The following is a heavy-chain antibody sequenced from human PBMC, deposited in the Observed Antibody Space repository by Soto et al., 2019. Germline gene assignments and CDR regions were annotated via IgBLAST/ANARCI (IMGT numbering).Heavy chain of an antibody. D-gene: IGHD5-18*01. V-gene: IGHV3-30*03. Sequence: GGSLRLSCAASGFTFKTYGMHWVRQAPGKGLEWVAVISDDGSNKYNIASVEGRFTISRDNSKNTLSLQMNSLRDEDTAVYYCARGGGYSYGTNDAFDIWGQGTVVTVSS. J-gene: IGHJ3*02. CDR1: GFTFKTYG. CDR2: ISDDGSNK. CDR3: ARGGGYSYGTNDAFDI.